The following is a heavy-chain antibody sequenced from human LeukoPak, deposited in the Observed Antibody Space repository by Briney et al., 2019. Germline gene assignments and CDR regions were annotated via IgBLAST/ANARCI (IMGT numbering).Heavy chain of an antibody. Sequence: VKVSCKASGYTFTFYYMHWVRQAPGQGLEWMGWINSNSGGTNYAQKFQGRVTMTRDTSISTAYMELSRLRSDDTAVYYCARDLVKVVPAANVRGGWFDPWGQGTLVTVSS. CDR1: GYTFTFYY. CDR2: INSNSGGT. J-gene: IGHJ5*02. CDR3: ARDLVKVVPAANVRGGWFDP. V-gene: IGHV1-2*02. D-gene: IGHD2-2*01.